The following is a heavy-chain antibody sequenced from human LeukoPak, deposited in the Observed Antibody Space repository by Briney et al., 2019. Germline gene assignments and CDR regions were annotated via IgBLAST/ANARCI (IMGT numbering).Heavy chain of an antibody. Sequence: PSETLSLTCSVSGGSFSGYYWNWFRQAPGQGLEWIGYIHHSGVSAYNPSLKSRVTMSADRSKKQFSLKLSSVTAADTAVYYCARDLVVVAATDAFDIWGQGTMVTVSS. CDR2: IHHSGVS. CDR1: GGSFSGYY. D-gene: IGHD2-15*01. J-gene: IGHJ3*02. V-gene: IGHV4-59*12. CDR3: ARDLVVVAATDAFDI.